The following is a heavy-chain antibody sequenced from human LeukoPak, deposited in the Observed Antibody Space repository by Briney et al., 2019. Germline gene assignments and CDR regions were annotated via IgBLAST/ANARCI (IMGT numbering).Heavy chain of an antibody. CDR3: AREAAVPNTVFDY. CDR1: GFTLGNYR. D-gene: IGHD4-17*01. J-gene: IGHJ4*02. CDR2: IQSDGSST. V-gene: IGHV3-74*01. Sequence: GGSLRLSCAASGFTLGNYRMHWVRHAPGKGLVWVSRIQSDGSSTTYADSVKGRFTISRDNAKNTLYLQMNSLRAEDTAVYYCAREAAVPNTVFDYWGQGSLVTVSS.